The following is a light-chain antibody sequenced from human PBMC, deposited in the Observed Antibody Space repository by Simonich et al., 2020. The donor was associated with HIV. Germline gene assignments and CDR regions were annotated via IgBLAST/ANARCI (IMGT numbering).Light chain of an antibody. CDR1: QSVSSSY. Sequence: EIVLTQSPGTLSLSPGERATLACRASQSVSSSYLAWYKQKPGLAPRLLIYDASSRATGIPDRFSGSGSGTDFTLTISRLEPEDFAVYYCQQYGSSGYTFGQGTKLEIK. CDR3: QQYGSSGYT. CDR2: DAS. J-gene: IGKJ2*01. V-gene: IGKV3D-20*01.